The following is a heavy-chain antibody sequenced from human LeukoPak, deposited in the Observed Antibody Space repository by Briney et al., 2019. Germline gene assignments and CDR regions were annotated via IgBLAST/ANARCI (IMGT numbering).Heavy chain of an antibody. Sequence: PGGSLRLSCAASGFTVSSNYMSWVRQAPGKGLEWVSVIYSGGSTYYADSVKGRFTISRDNSKNTLYLQMNSLRAEDTAVYYCAKVARGSGGYYFDYWGQGTLVTVSS. CDR1: GFTVSSNY. CDR2: IYSGGST. CDR3: AKVARGSGGYYFDY. J-gene: IGHJ4*02. D-gene: IGHD3-10*01. V-gene: IGHV3-53*01.